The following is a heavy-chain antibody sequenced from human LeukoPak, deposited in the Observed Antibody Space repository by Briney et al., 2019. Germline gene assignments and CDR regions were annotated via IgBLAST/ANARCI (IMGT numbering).Heavy chain of an antibody. CDR2: IYYSGST. CDR1: GGSISSYY. Sequence: SETLSLTCTVSGGSISSYYWSWIRQPPGKGLEWIGYIYYSGSTNYNPSLKSRVTISVDTSKNQFSLKLSSVTAADTAVYYCARAMTVASLPFDYWGQGTLVTVSS. D-gene: IGHD5-12*01. V-gene: IGHV4-59*01. J-gene: IGHJ4*02. CDR3: ARAMTVASLPFDY.